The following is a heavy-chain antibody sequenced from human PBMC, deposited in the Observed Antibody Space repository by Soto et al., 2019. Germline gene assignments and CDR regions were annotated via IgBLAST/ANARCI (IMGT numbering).Heavy chain of an antibody. CDR2: ISGGGDST. J-gene: IGHJ4*02. CDR3: AKGRGVSVSLTPRVDF. V-gene: IGHV3-23*01. CDR1: GFTFNNYA. Sequence: EVQLLESGGGLVQPGGSLRLSCAASGFTFNNYAMTWVRQAPGKGLEWVSAISGGGDSTSYADSVKGRFTVSSDGSKNTLYLQMSSLRAEDTSLYYCAKGRGVSVSLTPRVDFFGQGTLVTVSS. D-gene: IGHD3-16*01.